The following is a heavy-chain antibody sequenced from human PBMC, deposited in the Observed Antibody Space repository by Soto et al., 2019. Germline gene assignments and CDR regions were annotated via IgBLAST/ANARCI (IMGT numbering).Heavy chain of an antibody. CDR1: GFTFRSYW. CDR2: INNDGSGT. J-gene: IGHJ4*02. V-gene: IGHV3-74*01. D-gene: IGHD6-13*01. CDR3: ARGVEAAGTDY. Sequence: EVQLVESGGGLVQPGGSLRLACVTSGFTFRSYWMNWGRQAPGKGPMWLSHINNDGSGTGYADSVKGRFTISRDNAKNTLYLQMNSLRAEATAVYYCARGVEAAGTDYWGQGTLVIFSS.